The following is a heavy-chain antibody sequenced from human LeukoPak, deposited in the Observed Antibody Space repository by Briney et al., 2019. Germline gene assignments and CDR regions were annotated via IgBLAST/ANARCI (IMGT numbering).Heavy chain of an antibody. CDR2: IYYSGTT. CDR1: GGSIGSYY. J-gene: IGHJ5*02. Sequence: SETLSLTCTVSGGSIGSYYWSWIRQPPGKGLEWIGFIYYSGTTNHSPSLKSRVTMSVDTSKNQFSLKLTSVTAADTAVYFCARLTGNNWFDPWGQGTLVTVSS. V-gene: IGHV4-59*01. D-gene: IGHD1-20*01. CDR3: ARLTGNNWFDP.